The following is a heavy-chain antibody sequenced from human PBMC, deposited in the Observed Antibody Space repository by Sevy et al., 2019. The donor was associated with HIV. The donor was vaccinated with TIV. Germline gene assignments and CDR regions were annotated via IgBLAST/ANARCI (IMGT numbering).Heavy chain of an antibody. V-gene: IGHV3-23*01. CDR3: AKLQSGDCSRTSCRDYYFDS. CDR2: ISGSGGTT. J-gene: IGHJ4*02. CDR1: GFIFSNYA. Sequence: GGSLRLSCATSGFIFSNYAMSWVRQAPGKGLEWVSDISGSGGTTYYADAVRGRFTSSRDNSKNTLYLQMDSLRAEDTAVYYCAKLQSGDCSRTSCRDYYFDSWGQGTLVTVSS. D-gene: IGHD2-2*01.